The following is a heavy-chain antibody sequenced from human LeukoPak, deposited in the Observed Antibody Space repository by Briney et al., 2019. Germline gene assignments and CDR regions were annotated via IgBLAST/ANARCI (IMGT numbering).Heavy chain of an antibody. D-gene: IGHD1-26*01. CDR1: GYTFTIYD. J-gene: IGHJ4*02. V-gene: IGHV1-8*01. CDR3: ARNSGSYTYFDY. CDR2: MNPNSGNT. Sequence: ASVKVSCKASGYTFTIYDINWVRQATGQGLEWMGWMNPNSGNTGYAQKFQGRVTMTRNTSISTAYMELSSLRSEDTAVYYCARNSGSYTYFDYWGQGTLVTVSS.